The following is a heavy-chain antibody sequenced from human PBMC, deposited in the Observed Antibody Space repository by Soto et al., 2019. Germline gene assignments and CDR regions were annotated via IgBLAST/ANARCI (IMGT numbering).Heavy chain of an antibody. CDR1: GFTFSSYA. CDR2: ISYDGSNK. D-gene: IGHD2-2*01. J-gene: IGHJ6*02. CDR3: ARSYYGSTTYGMDV. V-gene: IGHV3-30-3*01. Sequence: HPGGSLRLSCAASGFTFSSYAMHWVRQAPGKGLEWVAVISYDGSNKYYADSVKGRFTISRDNSKNTLYLQMNSLRAEDTAVYYCARSYYGSTTYGMDVWGQGTTVTVSS.